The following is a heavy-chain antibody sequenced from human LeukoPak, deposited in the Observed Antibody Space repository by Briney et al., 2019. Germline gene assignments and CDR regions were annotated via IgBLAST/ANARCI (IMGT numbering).Heavy chain of an antibody. CDR1: GYSFTSYG. CDR3: ARVGSWELLDFDI. D-gene: IGHD1-26*01. V-gene: IGHV1-18*01. Sequence: ASVKVSCKASGYSFTSYGINWVRQAPGRGLEWLGWISAYNGNTNYAQKLQGRVTMTTDTSTSTAYMELRSLRSDDTAVYYCARVGSWELLDFDIWGQGTMVTVSS. CDR2: ISAYNGNT. J-gene: IGHJ3*02.